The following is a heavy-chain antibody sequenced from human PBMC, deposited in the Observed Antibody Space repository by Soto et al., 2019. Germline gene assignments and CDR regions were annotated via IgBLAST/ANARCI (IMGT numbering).Heavy chain of an antibody. Sequence: EVQLVESGGGLVKPGGSLRLSCAASGFSFSSYSMNWVRQAPGKGLEWVSSISSSARHINYADSVTGRFTISRDNAKKSLDLQMNSLSAEETAVYSCARGYTGSCSGGTFYWFDPWGQGTLVTVSS. J-gene: IGHJ5*02. V-gene: IGHV3-21*01. CDR3: ARGYTGSCSGGTFYWFDP. CDR1: GFSFSSYS. CDR2: ISSSARHI. D-gene: IGHD2-15*01.